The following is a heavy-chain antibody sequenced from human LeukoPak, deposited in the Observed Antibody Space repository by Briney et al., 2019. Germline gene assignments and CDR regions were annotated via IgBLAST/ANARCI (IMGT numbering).Heavy chain of an antibody. V-gene: IGHV1-24*01. CDR3: ATDLSRGSYSAAF. CDR1: GYTLTELS. D-gene: IGHD1-26*01. Sequence: ASVKVSCKVSGYTLTELSIHWVRQTPGKGLGWMGGFDPDGGDIIDAQKFQGRLTMTEDTSTDTAYMELSSLRSEDTAVYYCATDLSRGSYSAAFWGQGTLVTVSS. J-gene: IGHJ4*02. CDR2: FDPDGGDI.